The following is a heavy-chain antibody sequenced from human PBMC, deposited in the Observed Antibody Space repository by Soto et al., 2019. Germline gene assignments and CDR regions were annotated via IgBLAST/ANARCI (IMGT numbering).Heavy chain of an antibody. CDR2: ISYDGSNK. Sequence: GGSLRLSCAASGFTFSSYGMHWVRQAPGKGLEWVAVISYDGSNKYYADSVKGRFTISRDNSKNTLYLQMNSLRAEDTAVYYCAKDHGAAAVRTYNWFDPWGQGTLVTVSS. V-gene: IGHV3-30*18. CDR1: GFTFSSYG. D-gene: IGHD6-13*01. CDR3: AKDHGAAAVRTYNWFDP. J-gene: IGHJ5*02.